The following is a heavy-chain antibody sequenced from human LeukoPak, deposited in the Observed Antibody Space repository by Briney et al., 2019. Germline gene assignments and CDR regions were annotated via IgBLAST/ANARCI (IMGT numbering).Heavy chain of an antibody. Sequence: SETLSLTCTVSGGSISSYYWSWIRQPPGKGLEWIGYIYYSGSTNYNPSLQSRVTISVDTSKNQFSLKLSSVTAADTAVYYCARDKLSFGSRYNWFDPWGQGSLVTVSS. CDR2: IYYSGST. CDR3: ARDKLSFGSRYNWFDP. CDR1: GGSISSYY. D-gene: IGHD3-16*01. V-gene: IGHV4-59*01. J-gene: IGHJ5*02.